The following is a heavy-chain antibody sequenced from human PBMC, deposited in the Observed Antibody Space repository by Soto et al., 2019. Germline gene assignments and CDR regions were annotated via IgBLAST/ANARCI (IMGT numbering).Heavy chain of an antibody. D-gene: IGHD3-10*01. Sequence: ESLKISCKXSGYSFTXYWIGWVRLMPGKGLEWMGIIYAGDSDTRYSPSFQGQVTISADKTISTTYLQWSSLRASDTAIYFCASQSFGAGSYYDRALDVWGKGTMVTVSS. V-gene: IGHV5-51*01. CDR3: ASQSFGAGSYYDRALDV. CDR2: IYAGDSDT. CDR1: GYSFTXYW. J-gene: IGHJ3*01.